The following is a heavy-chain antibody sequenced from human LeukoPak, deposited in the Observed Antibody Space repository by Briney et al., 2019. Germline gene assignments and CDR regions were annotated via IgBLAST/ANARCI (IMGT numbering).Heavy chain of an antibody. CDR2: IIPIFRTA. CDR1: AGTLSSYA. J-gene: IGHJ4*02. V-gene: IGHV1-69*05. D-gene: IGHD6-13*01. CDR3: AMSSSWPEFDY. Sequence: ASVKVSCKASAGTLSSYAPSWVRQAPGQGLEWMGGIIPIFRTANYAQKFQGRVTITTDESTSTAYMELSSLRSEDTAVYYCAMSSSWPEFDYWGQGTLVTVSS.